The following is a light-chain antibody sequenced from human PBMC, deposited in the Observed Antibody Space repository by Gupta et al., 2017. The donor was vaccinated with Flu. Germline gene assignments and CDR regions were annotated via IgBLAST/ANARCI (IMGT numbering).Light chain of an antibody. V-gene: IGKV1-5*03. J-gene: IGKJ1*01. CDR1: QSISGW. Sequence: DIQMTQSPSTLSASVGDRVTITCRASQSISGWLGWYQQKLGKAPKLLIYKASNLESAVPSTSRATASGTEFTLTISSLQPDDFATYYCLQYNSYSRTFGQGTKVEVK. CDR3: LQYNSYSRT. CDR2: KAS.